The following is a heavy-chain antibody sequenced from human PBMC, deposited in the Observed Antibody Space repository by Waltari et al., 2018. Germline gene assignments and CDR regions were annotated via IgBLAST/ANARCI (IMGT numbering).Heavy chain of an antibody. CDR3: AKDLIVVVPAALGEYYYGMDV. V-gene: IGHV3-30*18. Sequence: QVQLVESGGGVVQPGRSLRLSCAASGFTFSSYGMHWVRQAPGKGLEWVAVIWYDGSNKYYADSVKGRFTISRDNSKNTLYLQMNSLRAEDTAMYYCAKDLIVVVPAALGEYYYGMDVWGQGTTVTVSS. CDR2: IWYDGSNK. CDR1: GFTFSSYG. J-gene: IGHJ6*02. D-gene: IGHD2-2*01.